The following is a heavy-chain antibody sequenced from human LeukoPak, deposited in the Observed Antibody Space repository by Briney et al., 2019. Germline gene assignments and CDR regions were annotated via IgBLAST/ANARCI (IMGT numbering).Heavy chain of an antibody. Sequence: SETLSLTCTVSGGSISSSSYYWGWIRQPPGKGLEWIGSIYYSGSTYYNPSLKSRVTISVDTSKNQFSLKLSSVTAADTAVYYCARQKYSSSSGNLWGQGTLVTVSS. CDR3: ARQKYSSSSGNL. J-gene: IGHJ4*02. CDR1: GGSISSSSYY. D-gene: IGHD6-6*01. CDR2: IYYSGST. V-gene: IGHV4-39*01.